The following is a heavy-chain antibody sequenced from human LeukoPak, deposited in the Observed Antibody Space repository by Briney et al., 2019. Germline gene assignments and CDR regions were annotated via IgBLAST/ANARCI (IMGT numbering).Heavy chain of an antibody. Sequence: SETLSLTCTVSGGSISSYYWSWIRQPPGKGLEWIGYIYYSGSTNYNPPLKSRVTISVDTSKNQFSLKLSSVTAADTAVYYCARGREWLFYFDYWGQGTLVTVSS. D-gene: IGHD6-19*01. V-gene: IGHV4-59*01. J-gene: IGHJ4*02. CDR2: IYYSGST. CDR3: ARGREWLFYFDY. CDR1: GGSISSYY.